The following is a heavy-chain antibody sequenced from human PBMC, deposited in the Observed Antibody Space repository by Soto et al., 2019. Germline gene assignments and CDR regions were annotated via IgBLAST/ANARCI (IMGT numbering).Heavy chain of an antibody. CDR2: ISPSTSHI. CDR3: SGCSGGACHRNYGMDV. Sequence: EVHLVESGGGLVKPGGSLRLSCAVSGFTFSSCTMNWVRQAPGKGLEWVSSISPSTSHIYYTDSVKGRFTISRDNAKNSLFLQINRLRAEDTAVYYCSGCSGGACHRNYGMDVWGQGTTVTVSS. CDR1: GFTFSSCT. D-gene: IGHD2-15*01. V-gene: IGHV3-21*01. J-gene: IGHJ6*02.